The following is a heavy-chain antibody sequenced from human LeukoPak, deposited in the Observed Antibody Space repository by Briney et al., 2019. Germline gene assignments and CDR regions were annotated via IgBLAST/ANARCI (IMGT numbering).Heavy chain of an antibody. D-gene: IGHD4-23*01. J-gene: IGHJ4*02. V-gene: IGHV3-48*02. CDR2: IGTSTSTI. Sequence: GGSLRLSCAASGFTFSNYGVNWVRQAPGKGLEWVSYIGTSTSTIYYADSVEGRFTISRDNAQNSLYLQMNSLRDEDTAVYYCARHDYGGNSGDSWGQGTLVTVSS. CDR1: GFTFSNYG. CDR3: ARHDYGGNSGDS.